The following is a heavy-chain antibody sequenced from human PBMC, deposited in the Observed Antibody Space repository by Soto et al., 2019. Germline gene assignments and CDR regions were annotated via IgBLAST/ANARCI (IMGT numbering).Heavy chain of an antibody. CDR1: GFTFRSYG. CDR3: AKSDGTVTTFYFDY. Sequence: QVQLVESGGGVVQPGRSLRLSCAASGFTFRSYGMHCVRQAPGKGLEWVAVISYDGSNKYYADSVKGRFTISRDNSKNTLYLQMNSLRAEDTAVYYCAKSDGTVTTFYFDYWGQGTLVTVSS. J-gene: IGHJ4*02. D-gene: IGHD4-17*01. V-gene: IGHV3-30*18. CDR2: ISYDGSNK.